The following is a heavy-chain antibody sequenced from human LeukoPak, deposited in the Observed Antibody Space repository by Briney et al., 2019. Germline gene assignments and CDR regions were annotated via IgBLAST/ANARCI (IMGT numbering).Heavy chain of an antibody. J-gene: IGHJ4*02. Sequence: GGSLRLSCAASGFTFSSYAMSWVRQAPGKGLEWVSAISGSGGSTYYADSVKGRFTISRDNSKNTLYLQMNSLRAEDTAVYYCAKDEVPDYGDPIEAFDYWGQGTLVTVPS. V-gene: IGHV3-23*01. CDR2: ISGSGGST. D-gene: IGHD4-17*01. CDR3: AKDEVPDYGDPIEAFDY. CDR1: GFTFSSYA.